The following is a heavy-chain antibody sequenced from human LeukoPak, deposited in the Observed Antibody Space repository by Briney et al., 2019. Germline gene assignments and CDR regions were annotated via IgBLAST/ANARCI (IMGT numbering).Heavy chain of an antibody. J-gene: IGHJ4*02. D-gene: IGHD6-13*01. CDR2: IYGGGRT. CDR3: ASGSSSWYPPLLDY. CDR1: GFTFSSYA. Sequence: PGGSLRLSCAASGFTFSSYAMSWVRQAPGKGLEWVSVIYGGGRTYYADSVRGRFTISSDNSKNTLYLQMNSLRAEDTAVYYCASGSSSWYPPLLDYWGQGTLVTVSS. V-gene: IGHV3-66*01.